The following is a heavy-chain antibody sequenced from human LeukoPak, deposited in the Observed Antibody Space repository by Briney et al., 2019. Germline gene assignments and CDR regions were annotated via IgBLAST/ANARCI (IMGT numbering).Heavy chain of an antibody. D-gene: IGHD2-2*01. V-gene: IGHV4-4*07. CDR2: IYTSGST. J-gene: IGHJ4*02. CDR3: ARDWAQHCSSTSCYGPFDY. Sequence: SETLSLTCTVSGGSISSYYWSWIRQPPGKGLEWIGRIYTSGSTNNNPSLKSRVTMSVDTSKNQISLKLSSVTAADTAVYYCARDWAQHCSSTSCYGPFDYWGQGTLVTVSS. CDR1: GGSISSYY.